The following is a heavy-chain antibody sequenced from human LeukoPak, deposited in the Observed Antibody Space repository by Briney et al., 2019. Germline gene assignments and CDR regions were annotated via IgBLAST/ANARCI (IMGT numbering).Heavy chain of an antibody. V-gene: IGHV1-2*02. Sequence: ASVKVSCKASGYTFTSYYMHWVRQAPGQGLEWMGWINPNSGGTFYAQKFQGRVTMTRDTSISTAYMELSRLTSDDTAVYYCARDNYNWGNDYWGQGTLVTVSS. CDR3: ARDNYNWGNDY. CDR2: INPNSGGT. D-gene: IGHD3-16*01. CDR1: GYTFTSYY. J-gene: IGHJ4*02.